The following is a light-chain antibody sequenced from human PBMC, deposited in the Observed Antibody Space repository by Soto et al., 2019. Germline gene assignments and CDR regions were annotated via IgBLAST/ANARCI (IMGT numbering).Light chain of an antibody. Sequence: DIQMTQSPSTLSASVGDRVTITCRASQSINNRLAWYQLKPGKAPKLLICHASTLQSGVPSGFSGSGSGTEFTLTISSLQPDDFATYYCQQYASYSPTFGQGTKVGIE. CDR2: HAS. CDR1: QSINNR. V-gene: IGKV1-5*01. CDR3: QQYASYSPT. J-gene: IGKJ1*01.